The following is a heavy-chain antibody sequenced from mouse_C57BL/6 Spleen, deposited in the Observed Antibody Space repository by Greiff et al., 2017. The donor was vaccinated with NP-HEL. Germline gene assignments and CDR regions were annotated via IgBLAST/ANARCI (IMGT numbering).Heavy chain of an antibody. J-gene: IGHJ4*01. V-gene: IGHV3-6*01. CDR3: ARDPA. Sequence: EVKLQESGPGLVKPSQSLSLTCSVTGYSITSGYYWNWIRQFPGNKLEWMGYISYDGSNNYNPSLKNRISITRDTSKNQFFLKLNSVTTEDTATYYCARDPAWGGGTSVTVSS. CDR2: ISYDGSN. CDR1: GYSITSGYY.